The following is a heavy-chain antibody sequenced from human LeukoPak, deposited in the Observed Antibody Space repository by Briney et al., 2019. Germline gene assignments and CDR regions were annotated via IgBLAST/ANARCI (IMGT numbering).Heavy chain of an antibody. CDR3: ARLHGWGVATITADY. Sequence: ASVKVPCKASRYTFTDYYIHWVRQAPGQGLEWMGWINPNSGGTNYAQKFQGRVTMTRDTSISTAYMELSRLRSDDTAVYYCARLHGWGVATITADYWGQGTLVTVSS. CDR2: INPNSGGT. D-gene: IGHD5-12*01. CDR1: RYTFTDYY. V-gene: IGHV1-2*02. J-gene: IGHJ4*02.